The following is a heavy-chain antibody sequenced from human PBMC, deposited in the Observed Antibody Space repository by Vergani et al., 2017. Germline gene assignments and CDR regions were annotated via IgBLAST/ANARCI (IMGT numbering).Heavy chain of an antibody. J-gene: IGHJ4*02. CDR1: GGSISSSSYY. CDR3: ARHLQAMPDY. CDR2: IYYSGST. V-gene: IGHV4-39*01. Sequence: QLQLQESGPGLVTPSEPLSLTCPVSGGSISSSSYYWGWIRQPPGKWLEWIGSIYYSGSTYYNPSLKRRVTISVDTSKNQFSRKLSSVAAADTAVYYCARHLQAMPDYWGQGTLVNVAS. D-gene: IGHD2-2*01.